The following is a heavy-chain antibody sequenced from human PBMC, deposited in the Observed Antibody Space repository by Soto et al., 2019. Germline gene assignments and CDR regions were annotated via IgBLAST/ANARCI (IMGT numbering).Heavy chain of an antibody. Sequence: QVQLVESGGGLVKPGGSLRLSCATSGFTFSDYYMSWIRQAPGKGLEWVSYISSSSSYTNYADSVKGRFTISRDNAKNSLFLQMNSLSAEDTAVYYCAVINSGYWYFDLWGRGTPVTVSS. J-gene: IGHJ2*01. CDR1: GFTFSDYY. CDR3: AVINSGYWYFDL. V-gene: IGHV3-11*06. CDR2: ISSSSSYT. D-gene: IGHD1-26*01.